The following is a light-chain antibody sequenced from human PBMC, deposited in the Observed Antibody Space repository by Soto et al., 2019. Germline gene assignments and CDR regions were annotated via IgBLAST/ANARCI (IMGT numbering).Light chain of an antibody. Sequence: DIVMTQSPLSLPVTPGDPASISCRSSQSLLHRNGYNYLDWYLQKPGQSPQLLIYLGSDRASGVPDRFSGSGSGTDFTLKISRVEAEDVGVYYCMQTLQTRTFGQGTKVDIK. CDR1: QSLLHRNGYNY. CDR2: LGS. V-gene: IGKV2-28*01. J-gene: IGKJ1*01. CDR3: MQTLQTRT.